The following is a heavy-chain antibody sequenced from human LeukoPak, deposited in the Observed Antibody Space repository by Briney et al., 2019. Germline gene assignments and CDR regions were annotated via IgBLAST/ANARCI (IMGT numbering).Heavy chain of an antibody. CDR2: IYTSGST. Sequence: SETLSLTCTVSGGSISSYHWSWIRQPAGKGLEWIGRIYTSGSTNYNASLKSRVSMSVDTSKNQFSLKLSSVTAADAAVFYCARENSGSHREFDYWGQGTLVTVSS. D-gene: IGHD1-26*01. CDR3: ARENSGSHREFDY. J-gene: IGHJ4*02. CDR1: GGSISSYH. V-gene: IGHV4-4*07.